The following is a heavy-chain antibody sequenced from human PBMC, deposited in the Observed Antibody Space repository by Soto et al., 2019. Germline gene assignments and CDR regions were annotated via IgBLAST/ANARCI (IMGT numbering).Heavy chain of an antibody. D-gene: IGHD2-15*01. CDR2: MNPNSGNT. Sequence: ASVKVSCKASGYTFTSYDINWVRQATGQGLEWMGWMNPNSGNTGYAQKFQGRVTMTRNTSISTAYMELSSLRSEDTAVYYCGVMVVAATPDAFDIWGQGTMVTVSS. CDR3: GVMVVAATPDAFDI. V-gene: IGHV1-8*01. CDR1: GYTFTSYD. J-gene: IGHJ3*02.